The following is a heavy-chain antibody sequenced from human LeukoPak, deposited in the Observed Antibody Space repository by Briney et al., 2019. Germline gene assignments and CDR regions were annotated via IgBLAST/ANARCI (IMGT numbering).Heavy chain of an antibody. CDR3: ARDCGDCAPDY. CDR2: IYYSGST. Sequence: SETLSLTCTVSGGSISSYYWSWIRQPPGKGLEWIGYIYYSGSTNYNPSLKSRVTISVDTSKNQFSLKLSSVTAADTAVYYCARDCGDCAPDYWGQGTLVTVSS. V-gene: IGHV4-59*01. J-gene: IGHJ4*02. D-gene: IGHD2-21*02. CDR1: GGSISSYY.